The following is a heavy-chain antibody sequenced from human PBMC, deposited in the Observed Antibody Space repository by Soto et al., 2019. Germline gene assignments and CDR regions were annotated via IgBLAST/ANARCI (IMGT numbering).Heavy chain of an antibody. CDR1: GYTFTSYN. CDR3: ARDGWYVGDY. V-gene: IGHV1-8*01. CDR2: MNPNSGNT. Sequence: GASVKVSCKASGYTFTSYNINWVRQATGQGLEWMGWMNPNSGNTGYAQKLQGRVTMTTDTSTSTAYMELRSLRSDDTAVYYCARDGWYVGDYWGQGTLVTVSS. J-gene: IGHJ4*02. D-gene: IGHD6-19*01.